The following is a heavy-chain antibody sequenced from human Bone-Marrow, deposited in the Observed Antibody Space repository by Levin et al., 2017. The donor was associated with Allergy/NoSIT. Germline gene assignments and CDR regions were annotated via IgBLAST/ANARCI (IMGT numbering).Heavy chain of an antibody. Sequence: ASVKVSCKASGYTFTSYDINWVRQATGQGLEWMGWMNPNSGNTGYAQKFQGRVTMTRNTSISTAYMELSSLRSEDTAVYYCARIEGRYDFWSGRYYYYGMDVWGQGTTVTVSS. J-gene: IGHJ6*02. V-gene: IGHV1-8*01. D-gene: IGHD3-3*01. CDR2: MNPNSGNT. CDR1: GYTFTSYD. CDR3: ARIEGRYDFWSGRYYYYGMDV.